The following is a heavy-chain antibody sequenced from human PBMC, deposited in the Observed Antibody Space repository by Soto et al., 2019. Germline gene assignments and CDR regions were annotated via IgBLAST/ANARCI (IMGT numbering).Heavy chain of an antibody. J-gene: IGHJ6*02. V-gene: IGHV4-4*02. CDR3: ARDDHIVVVPTSLGAMDV. D-gene: IGHD2-2*01. Sequence: QVQLQESGPGLVKPSETLSLTCAVYGGSISSNKWWSWAGKPPGRGLEGIGEIYHSGSTNSNPSLKSRVTISLDKSKNQFSLKLTSVTAADSAVYYCARDDHIVVVPTSLGAMDVWGQGTTVTVSS. CDR2: IYHSGST. CDR1: GGSISSNKW.